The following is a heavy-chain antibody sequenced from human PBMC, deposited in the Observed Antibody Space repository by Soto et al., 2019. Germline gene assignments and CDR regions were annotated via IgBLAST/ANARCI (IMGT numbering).Heavy chain of an antibody. CDR2: INHSGST. D-gene: IGHD3-22*01. CDR3: ARGRLRITMIGTWFDP. J-gene: IGHJ5*02. V-gene: IGHV4-34*01. CDR1: GGSFSGYY. Sequence: ETLSLTCAVYGGSFSGYYWSWIRQPPGKGLEWIGEINHSGSTNYNPSLKSRVTISVDTSKNQFSLKLSSVTAADTAVYYCARGRLRITMIGTWFDPWGQGTLVTVSS.